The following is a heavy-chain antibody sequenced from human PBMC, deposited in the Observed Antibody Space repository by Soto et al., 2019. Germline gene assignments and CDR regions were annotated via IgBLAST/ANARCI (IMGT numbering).Heavy chain of an antibody. CDR3: ARDFGGDSHSGELCGDAFDI. CDR2: IKKHGSEK. CDR1: GVTISSSW. Sequence: GGSLRLSCAATGVTISSSWMSWVRLAPETALDWGDIIKKHGSEKHYVDSVKGRFTISRDNAKNSLYLQMNSLRAEDTAVYYCARDFGGDSHSGELCGDAFDIWGQGTMVTVSS. J-gene: IGHJ3*02. V-gene: IGHV3-7*03. D-gene: IGHD2-21*02.